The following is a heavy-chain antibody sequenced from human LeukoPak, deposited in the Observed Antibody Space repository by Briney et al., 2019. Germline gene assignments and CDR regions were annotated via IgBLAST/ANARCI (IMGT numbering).Heavy chain of an antibody. J-gene: IGHJ5*02. Sequence: ASVKVSCKASGYTFTSYDINWVRQAPGQGLEWMGWLNPNNGNTAYSQKFQGRLSITRDSSLNTAYMELSSLTSDDTAVYYCTRGQFCSRSNCYGRGWLDPWGQGTLVTVSS. D-gene: IGHD2-2*01. CDR3: TRGQFCSRSNCYGRGWLDP. CDR1: GYTFTSYD. CDR2: LNPNNGNT. V-gene: IGHV1-8*01.